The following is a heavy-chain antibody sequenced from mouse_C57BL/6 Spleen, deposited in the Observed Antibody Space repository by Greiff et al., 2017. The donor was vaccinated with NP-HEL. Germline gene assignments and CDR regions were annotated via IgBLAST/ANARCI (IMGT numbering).Heavy chain of an antibody. CDR2: IDPSDSYT. CDR3: ARITTVVSYWYFDV. D-gene: IGHD1-1*01. Sequence: QVQLQQSGAELVMPGASVKLSCKASGYTFTSYWMHWVKQRPGQGLEWIGEIDPSDSYTNYNQKFKGKSTLTVDKSSSTAYMQLSSLTSEDSAVYYCARITTVVSYWYFDVWGTGTTVTVSS. CDR1: GYTFTSYW. J-gene: IGHJ1*03. V-gene: IGHV1-69*01.